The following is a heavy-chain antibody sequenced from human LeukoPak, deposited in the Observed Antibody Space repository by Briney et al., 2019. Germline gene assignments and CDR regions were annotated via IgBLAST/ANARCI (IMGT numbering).Heavy chain of an antibody. J-gene: IGHJ6*03. Sequence: PSETLSLTCTASGGSMSGQYWSWIRRPPGKGLEWIGNMYYGGSTNYNPSLKSRVTISIDTSKNQFSLKLSSVTAADTAVYYCARRLDDMDVWGKGTTVTVSS. CDR2: MYYGGST. V-gene: IGHV4-59*08. D-gene: IGHD4-11*01. CDR3: ARRLDDMDV. CDR1: GGSMSGQY.